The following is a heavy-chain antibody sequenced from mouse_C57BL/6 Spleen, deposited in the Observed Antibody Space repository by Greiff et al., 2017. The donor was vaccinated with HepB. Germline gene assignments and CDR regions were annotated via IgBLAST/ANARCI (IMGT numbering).Heavy chain of an antibody. V-gene: IGHV5-4*01. CDR2: ISDGGSYT. CDR1: GFTFSSYA. J-gene: IGHJ1*03. Sequence: EVMLVESGGGLVKPGGSLKLSCAASGFTFSSYAMSWVRQTPEKRLEWVATISDGGSYTYYPDNVKGRFTISRDNAKNNLYLQMSHLKSEDTAMYYCARDRGVVGDWYFDVWGTGTTVTVSS. D-gene: IGHD1-1*01. CDR3: ARDRGVVGDWYFDV.